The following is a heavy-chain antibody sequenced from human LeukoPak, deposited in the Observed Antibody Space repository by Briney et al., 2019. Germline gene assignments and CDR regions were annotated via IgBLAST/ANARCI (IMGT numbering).Heavy chain of an antibody. CDR2: ISSNGGST. CDR1: GFTFSSYA. CDR3: VKDLGLWFGELLF. Sequence: PGGSLRLSCSASGFTFSSYAMHWVRQASGKGLEYVSAISSNGGSTYYADSVKGRFTISRDNSKNTLYLQMSSLRAEDTAVYYCVKDLGLWFGELLFWGQGTLVTVSS. D-gene: IGHD3-10*01. V-gene: IGHV3-64D*06. J-gene: IGHJ4*02.